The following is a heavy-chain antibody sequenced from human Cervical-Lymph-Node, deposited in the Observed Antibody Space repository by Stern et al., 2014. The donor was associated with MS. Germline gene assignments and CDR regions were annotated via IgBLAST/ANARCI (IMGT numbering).Heavy chain of an antibody. Sequence: VQLVESGSGLVKPSQTLSLTCAVSGGSISSGAYSWSWVRQPPGKGLEWIGYTYHTGSAFYNPSLQTRVTISVDTSKNQFSLQLRSVPAADTAVYYCARAMMSTPTPAFDIWAQGTMVTVSS. CDR2: TYHTGSA. CDR1: GGSISSGAYS. D-gene: IGHD3-22*01. V-gene: IGHV4-30-2*01. J-gene: IGHJ3*02. CDR3: ARAMMSTPTPAFDI.